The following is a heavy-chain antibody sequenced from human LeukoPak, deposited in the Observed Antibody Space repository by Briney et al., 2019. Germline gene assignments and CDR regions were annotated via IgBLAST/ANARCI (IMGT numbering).Heavy chain of an antibody. CDR1: GFSFSNYF. CDR3: ARRVDATRWFDP. CDR2: ISGDGTTT. J-gene: IGHJ5*02. D-gene: IGHD2-15*01. V-gene: IGHV3-74*01. Sequence: GGSLRLSCSASGFSFSNYFMHWVRQAPGEGVVWVSRISGDGTTTIYADSVKRRFTISRDNAKNTLYLQMNSLRAEDTAVYYCARRVDATRWFDPWGQGALVTVSS.